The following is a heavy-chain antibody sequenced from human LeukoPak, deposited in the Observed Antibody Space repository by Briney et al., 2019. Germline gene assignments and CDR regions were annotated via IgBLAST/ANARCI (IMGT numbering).Heavy chain of an antibody. V-gene: IGHV4-38-2*02. CDR2: IYHSGST. CDR3: ASDTRLDLNGDYYGLDV. D-gene: IGHD1-1*01. CDR1: GYSISSGYY. J-gene: IGHJ6*02. Sequence: SETLSLTCTVSGYSISSGYYWGWIRQPPGKGLEWIGSIYHSGSTYYNPSLKSRVTISVDTSKNQFSLKLSSVTAADTAVYYCASDTRLDLNGDYYGLDVWGHGTTVTVSS.